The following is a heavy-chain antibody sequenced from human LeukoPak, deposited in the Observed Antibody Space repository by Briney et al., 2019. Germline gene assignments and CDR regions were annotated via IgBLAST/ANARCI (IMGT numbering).Heavy chain of an antibody. Sequence: SETLSLTCTVSGGSITSTSYYWGWIRQPLGRGLEWIGTIYYSGSTYYNPSLESRVSISVDTSKTQFSLKVTSVTAADTAIYYCARETVADHAFDVWGQGTLVTVSS. CDR3: ARETVADHAFDV. D-gene: IGHD4-23*01. J-gene: IGHJ3*01. CDR2: IYYSGST. V-gene: IGHV4-39*07. CDR1: GGSITSTSYY.